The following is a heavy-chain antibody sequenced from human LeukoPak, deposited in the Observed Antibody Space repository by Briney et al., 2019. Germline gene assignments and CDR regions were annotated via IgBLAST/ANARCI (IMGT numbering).Heavy chain of an antibody. Sequence: SVKVSCKASGGTFSSYAISWVRQAPGQGLEWMGRIIPIFGTANYAQKFQGRVTITTDESTSTAYKQLSSLRSEDTAVYYCARDAVDYYDSSGFDYWGQGTLVTVSS. D-gene: IGHD3-22*01. J-gene: IGHJ4*02. CDR3: ARDAVDYYDSSGFDY. V-gene: IGHV1-69*05. CDR2: IIPIFGTA. CDR1: GGTFSSYA.